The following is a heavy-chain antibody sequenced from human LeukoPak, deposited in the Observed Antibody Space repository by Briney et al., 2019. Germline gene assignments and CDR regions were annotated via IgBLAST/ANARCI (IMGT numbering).Heavy chain of an antibody. D-gene: IGHD1-7*01. CDR1: GYTFTSYG. CDR2: ISAYNGNT. Sequence: GASVKVSCKASGYTFTSYGISWVRQAPGQGLEWMGWISAYNGNTNYAQKLQGRVTMTTDTSTSTAYMELRSLRSDDTAVYYCARVELELLTTDYYGMDVWGQGTTVTVSS. CDR3: ARVELELLTTDYYGMDV. J-gene: IGHJ6*02. V-gene: IGHV1-18*01.